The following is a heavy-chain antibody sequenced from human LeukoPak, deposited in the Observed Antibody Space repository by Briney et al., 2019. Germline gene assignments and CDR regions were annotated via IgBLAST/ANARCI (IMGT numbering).Heavy chain of an antibody. V-gene: IGHV3-21*01. Sequence: GGSLRLSCAASGFTFSSYSMNWVRQAPGKGLEWVSCISSTSSYIYYADSVKGRFTISRDNTRNSLYLRMNSLRAEDTAVYYCARDRRGYSYGLDYWGQGTPITVSS. CDR3: ARDRRGYSYGLDY. J-gene: IGHJ4*02. CDR1: GFTFSSYS. D-gene: IGHD5-18*01. CDR2: ISSTSSYI.